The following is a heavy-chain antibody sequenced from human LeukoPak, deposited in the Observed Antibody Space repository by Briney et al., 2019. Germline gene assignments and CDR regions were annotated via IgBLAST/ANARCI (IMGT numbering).Heavy chain of an antibody. Sequence: KPGGSMRLSCAASGFTFNTYSMNWVRQAPGKGLEWVSSISSSSSNIQYEDSVKGRFTISRDNAKNSLYLQMNSLRAEDTAVYYCARDPGGQLLHNWFDPWGQGTLVTVSS. J-gene: IGHJ5*02. V-gene: IGHV3-21*01. CDR2: ISSSSSNI. CDR3: ARDPGGQLLHNWFDP. D-gene: IGHD2-2*01. CDR1: GFTFNTYS.